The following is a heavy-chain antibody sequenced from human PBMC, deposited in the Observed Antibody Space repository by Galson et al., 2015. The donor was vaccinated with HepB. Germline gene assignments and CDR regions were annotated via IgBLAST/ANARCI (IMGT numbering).Heavy chain of an antibody. D-gene: IGHD3-9*01. J-gene: IGHJ6*02. Sequence: SLRLSCAGAGFTFSDNYISWIRQAPGKGLQLISYISGTSTYVDYADSVVGRFTISRDNANNSVFLQMNNLRADDTGVYYCARGDYDILTMDDWGQGTTVIGSS. CDR3: ARGDYDILTMDD. CDR2: ISGTSTYV. CDR1: GFTFSDNY. V-gene: IGHV3-11*06.